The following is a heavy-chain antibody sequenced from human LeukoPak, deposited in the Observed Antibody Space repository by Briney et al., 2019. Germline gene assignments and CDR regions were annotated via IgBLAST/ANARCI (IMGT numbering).Heavy chain of an antibody. J-gene: IGHJ4*02. CDR3: ARDKIVGASKFDY. Sequence: PGGSLRLSCALSGYTFSNYWMSWVRQAPGKGLEWVAHIKQDESEKYYVDSVKGRFTISRDNAKNSLYLQMNSLRAEDTAIYYCARDKIVGASKFDYWGQGTLVTVSS. V-gene: IGHV3-7*01. D-gene: IGHD1-26*01. CDR1: GYTFSNYW. CDR2: IKQDESEK.